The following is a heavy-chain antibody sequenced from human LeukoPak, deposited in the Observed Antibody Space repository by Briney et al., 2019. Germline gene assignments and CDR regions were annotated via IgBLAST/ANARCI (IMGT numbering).Heavy chain of an antibody. CDR3: ARGSSGDYKNFDY. V-gene: IGHV3-23*01. J-gene: IGHJ4*02. Sequence: GGSLRLSCAASGFIFNNYAMSWVRQAPGKGLEWVSSISTTGSTTYYADSVRGRFTISRDNSQNTLSLQMDSLTAADTAVYYCARGSSGDYKNFDYWGQGTLVTVSS. D-gene: IGHD4-17*01. CDR2: ISTTGSTT. CDR1: GFIFNNYA.